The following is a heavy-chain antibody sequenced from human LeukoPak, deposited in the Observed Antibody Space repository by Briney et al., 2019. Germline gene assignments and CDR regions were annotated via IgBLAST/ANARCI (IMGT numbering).Heavy chain of an antibody. D-gene: IGHD1-26*01. CDR3: ARMESWELPVSATKYYYGMDV. CDR1: GFTFSSYW. J-gene: IGHJ6*02. CDR2: IKQDGSEE. V-gene: IGHV3-7*01. Sequence: GGSLRLSCAASGFTFSSYWMSWVRQAPGKGLEWVANIKQDGSEEYYVDSVKGRFTISRDNAKNSLYLQMNSLRAEDTAVYYCARMESWELPVSATKYYYGMDVWGQGTTVTVSS.